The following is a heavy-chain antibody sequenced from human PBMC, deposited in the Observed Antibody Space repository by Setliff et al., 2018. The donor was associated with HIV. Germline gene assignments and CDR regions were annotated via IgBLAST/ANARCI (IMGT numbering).Heavy chain of an antibody. V-gene: IGHV3-23*01. CDR3: ARGGASSLPLDY. Sequence: SLRLSCAASGFTFSSYAMSWVRQAPGKGLEWVSAISGGGGNTYHADSVKGRFTISRDNAKNSLYLQMNSLRADDTAIYYCARGGASSLPLDYWGHGTLVTVSS. J-gene: IGHJ4*01. CDR1: GFTFSSYA. CDR2: ISGGGGNT. D-gene: IGHD6-13*01.